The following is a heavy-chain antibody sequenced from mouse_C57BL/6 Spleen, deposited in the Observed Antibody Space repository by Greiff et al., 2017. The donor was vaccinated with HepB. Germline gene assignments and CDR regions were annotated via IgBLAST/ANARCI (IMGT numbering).Heavy chain of an antibody. Sequence: VQLQQSGAELMKPGASVKLSCKATGYTFTGYWIEWVKQRPGHGLEWIGEILPGSGSTNYNEKFKGKATFTADTSSNTAYMQLSSLTTEDSAIYYCARGEGNYYGSSSAWFAYWGQGTLVTVSA. J-gene: IGHJ3*01. D-gene: IGHD1-1*01. CDR2: ILPGSGST. V-gene: IGHV1-9*01. CDR1: GYTFTGYW. CDR3: ARGEGNYYGSSSAWFAY.